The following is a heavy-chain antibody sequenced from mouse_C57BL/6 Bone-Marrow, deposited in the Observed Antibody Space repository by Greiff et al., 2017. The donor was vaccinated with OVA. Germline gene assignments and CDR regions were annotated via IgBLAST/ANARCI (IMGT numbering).Heavy chain of an antibody. Sequence: QVQLQQSGPELVKPGASVKISCKASGYAFSSSWMNWVKQRPGKGLEWIGRLYPGDGETNYNGKFKGKATLTADKSSSTAYMHLSSLTSEYSAVYFCARGGDGYYVAYWGQGTLVTVSA. V-gene: IGHV1-82*01. CDR2: LYPGDGET. J-gene: IGHJ3*01. CDR1: GYAFSSSW. D-gene: IGHD2-3*01. CDR3: ARGGDGYYVAY.